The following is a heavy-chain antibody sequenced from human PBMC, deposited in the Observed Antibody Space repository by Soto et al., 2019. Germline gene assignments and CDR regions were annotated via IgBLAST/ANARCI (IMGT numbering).Heavy chain of an antibody. CDR2: MNKDGSQK. V-gene: IGHV3-7*05. D-gene: IGHD3-10*01. CDR1: GFTFSNYA. Sequence: GGSLRLSCAASGFTFSNYAMDWVRQAPGKGLEWVANMNKDGSQKYYVESVKGRFTISRDNGKNSLYLQMNSLRAEDTAVYYCGRSGYMDVWGQGTTVTVSS. CDR3: GRSGYMDV. J-gene: IGHJ6*02.